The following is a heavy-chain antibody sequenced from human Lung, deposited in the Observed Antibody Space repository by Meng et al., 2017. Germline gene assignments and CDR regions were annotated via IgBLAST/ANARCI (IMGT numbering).Heavy chain of an antibody. D-gene: IGHD4-11*01. Sequence: QVHVQRWGAGLLKPSETLSLTCVVSGGSFSDYYWSWIRQPPGKGLEWIGEINHSGSTNYNPSLEGRATISVDTSQNNLSLKLSSVTAADSAVYYCARGPTTMAHDFDYWGQGTLVTVSS. V-gene: IGHV4-34*01. CDR1: GGSFSDYY. CDR2: INHSGST. J-gene: IGHJ4*02. CDR3: ARGPTTMAHDFDY.